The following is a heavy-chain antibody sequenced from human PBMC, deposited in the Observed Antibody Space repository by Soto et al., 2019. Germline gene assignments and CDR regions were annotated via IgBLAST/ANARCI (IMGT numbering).Heavy chain of an antibody. V-gene: IGHV3-49*04. CDR3: TGTLIYGMDV. CDR2: IRSKAYGGTT. D-gene: IGHD2-8*01. J-gene: IGHJ6*02. Sequence: GGSLRLSCTASGFTFGDYAMSWVRQAPGKGLEWVGFIRSKAYGGTTEYAASVKGRFTISRDDSKSIAYLQMNSLKTEDTAVYYCTGTLIYGMDVWGQGTTVTVSS. CDR1: GFTFGDYA.